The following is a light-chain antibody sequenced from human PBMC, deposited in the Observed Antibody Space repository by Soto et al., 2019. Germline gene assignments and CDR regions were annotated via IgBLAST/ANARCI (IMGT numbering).Light chain of an antibody. V-gene: IGKV1-39*01. CDR1: QSISNH. CDR3: QQSYSSPPT. J-gene: IGKJ1*01. CDR2: AAS. Sequence: DIQMTQSPSSLSASVEDRVIITCRASQSISNHLIWYQQKPGKAPKLLILAASSLQSGVPSRFSGSRSGPDFTLTISSLQPEDFATYYCQQSYSSPPTFGQGTKVEIK.